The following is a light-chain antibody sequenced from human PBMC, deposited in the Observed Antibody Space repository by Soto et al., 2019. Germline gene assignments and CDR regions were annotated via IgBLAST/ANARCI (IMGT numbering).Light chain of an antibody. J-gene: IGKJ5*01. CDR1: QSVYNNY. Sequence: EIVLTQSPGTLSLSPGERATLSCRASQSVYNNYLAWYQQKPGQAPRLLINAASGRATGIPDRFSGSGSGTDFTLTISRLEPEDFAVYYCQQYGALITFGQGTRLEI. CDR3: QQYGALIT. V-gene: IGKV3-20*01. CDR2: AAS.